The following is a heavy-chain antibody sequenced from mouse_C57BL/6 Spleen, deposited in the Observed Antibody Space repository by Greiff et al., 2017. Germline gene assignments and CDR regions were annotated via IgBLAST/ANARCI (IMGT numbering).Heavy chain of an antibody. CDR1: GYTFTDYY. D-gene: IGHD2-5*01. CDR2: INPYNGGT. CDR3: ARWSYSNYGYFDV. J-gene: IGHJ1*03. V-gene: IGHV1-19*01. Sequence: EVQLQESGPVLVKPGASVKMSCKASGYTFTDYYMNWVKQSHGKSLEWIGVINPYNGGTSYNQKFKGKATLTVDKSSSTAYMELNSLTSEDSAVYYCARWSYSNYGYFDVWGTGTTVTVSS.